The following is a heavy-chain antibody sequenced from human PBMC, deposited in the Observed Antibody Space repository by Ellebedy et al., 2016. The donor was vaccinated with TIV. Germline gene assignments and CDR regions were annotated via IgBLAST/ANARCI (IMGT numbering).Heavy chain of an antibody. V-gene: IGHV3-23*01. D-gene: IGHD1-14*01. CDR1: GFTFSIYA. CDR2: FSRSGAT. Sequence: GGSLRLSXAASGFTFSIYAMAWVRQAPGKGLEWVSTFSRSGATVYADSVQGRFTTSRDNSKNTLYLQMNSLRVEDTAVYYCAKEPSEPGRGLDYWGQGTLVTVSS. CDR3: AKEPSEPGRGLDY. J-gene: IGHJ4*02.